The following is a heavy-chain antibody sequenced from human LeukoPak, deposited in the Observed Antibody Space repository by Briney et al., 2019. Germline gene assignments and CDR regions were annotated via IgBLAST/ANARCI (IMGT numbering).Heavy chain of an antibody. CDR3: ARVTSTVIAFDI. CDR1: GGSFSGYY. CDR2: INHSGST. Sequence: SETLSLTCAVYGGSFSGYYWSWIRQPPGKGLEWIGEINHSGSTNYNPPLKSRVTISVDTSKNQFSLKLSSVTAADTAVYYCARVTSTVIAFDIWGQGTMVTVSS. D-gene: IGHD4-17*01. V-gene: IGHV4-34*01. J-gene: IGHJ3*02.